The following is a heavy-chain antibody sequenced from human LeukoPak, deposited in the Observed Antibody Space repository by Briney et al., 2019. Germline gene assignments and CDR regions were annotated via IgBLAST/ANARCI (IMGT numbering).Heavy chain of an antibody. CDR1: GGSFSGYY. Sequence: PSETLSLTCAVYGGSFSGYYWSWIRQPSGKGLEWIGEINHSGSTNYNPSLKSRVTISVDTSKNQFSLKLSSVTAADTAVYYCARVGCSSTSCYTVLDYWGQGTLVTVSS. CDR2: INHSGST. J-gene: IGHJ4*02. D-gene: IGHD2-2*01. V-gene: IGHV4-34*01. CDR3: ARVGCSSTSCYTVLDY.